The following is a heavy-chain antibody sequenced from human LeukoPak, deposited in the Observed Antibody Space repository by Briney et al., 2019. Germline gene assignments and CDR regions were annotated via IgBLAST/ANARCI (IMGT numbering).Heavy chain of an antibody. J-gene: IGHJ4*02. CDR2: IYTSGRT. Sequence: SETLSLTCTVSGGSISSYYWSWVPQPPGKGLEWIGYIYTSGRTNYNPSLKSRVTISVDTSKNQFSLKLSSVTAADTAVYYCAREMYSSSSGFAYWGQGTLVTVSS. D-gene: IGHD6-6*01. V-gene: IGHV4-4*09. CDR3: AREMYSSSSGFAY. CDR1: GGSISSYY.